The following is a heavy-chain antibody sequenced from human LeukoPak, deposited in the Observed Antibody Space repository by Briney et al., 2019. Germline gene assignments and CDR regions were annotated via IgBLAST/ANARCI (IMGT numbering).Heavy chain of an antibody. J-gene: IGHJ5*02. V-gene: IGHV1-8*01. CDR1: GYTFTSYD. D-gene: IGHD3-22*01. CDR2: MNPNSGNT. Sequence: ASVKVSCKASGYTFTSYDINWVRQATGQGLEWMGWMNPNSGNTGYAQKFQGRVTMTRNTSISTAYMELSSLKSEDTAVYHCARNPPNSGSFDLWGQGTLVTVSS. CDR3: ARNPPNSGSFDL.